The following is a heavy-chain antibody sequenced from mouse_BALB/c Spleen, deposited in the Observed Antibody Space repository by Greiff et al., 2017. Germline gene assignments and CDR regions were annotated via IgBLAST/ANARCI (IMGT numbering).Heavy chain of an antibody. CDR3: ARGYDDFDY. CDR2: ISSGGGNT. J-gene: IGHJ2*01. Sequence: EVKLMESGGGLVKPGGSLKLSCAASGFTFSSYTMSWVRQTPEKRLEWVATISSGGGNTYYPDSVKGRFTISRDNAKNNLYLQMSSLRSEDTAMYYCARGYDDFDYWGQGTTLTVSS. CDR1: GFTFSSYT. D-gene: IGHD2-14*01. V-gene: IGHV5-9*03.